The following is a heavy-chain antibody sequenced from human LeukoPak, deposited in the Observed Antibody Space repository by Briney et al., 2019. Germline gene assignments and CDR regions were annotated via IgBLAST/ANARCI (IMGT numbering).Heavy chain of an antibody. J-gene: IGHJ4*02. CDR1: GGSISSSSYY. CDR3: ARGGLRSVRGSYSPFDY. V-gene: IGHV4-39*07. Sequence: SETLSLTCTVSGGSISSSSYYWGWIRQPPGKGLEWIGSIYYSGSTYYNPSLKSRVTISVDTSKNQFSLKLSSVTAADTAVYYCARGGLRSVRGSYSPFDYWGQGTLVTVSS. D-gene: IGHD1-26*01. CDR2: IYYSGST.